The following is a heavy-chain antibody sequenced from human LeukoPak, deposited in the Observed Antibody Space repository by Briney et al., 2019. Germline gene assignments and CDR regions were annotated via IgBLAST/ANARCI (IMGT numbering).Heavy chain of an antibody. J-gene: IGHJ6*02. CDR2: IYPDDSDT. V-gene: IGHV5-51*01. CDR3: ARGAYGSGSSYNYYGMDV. D-gene: IGHD3-10*01. CDR1: GYRFPTSW. Sequence: GESLKISCKGSGYRFPTSWIAWVRQMSGKGLEWMGIIYPDDSDTIYNPSFEGQVTFSVDKSISTAYLQWSSLKASDTAIYYCARGAYGSGSSYNYYGMDVWGQGTPVTVSS.